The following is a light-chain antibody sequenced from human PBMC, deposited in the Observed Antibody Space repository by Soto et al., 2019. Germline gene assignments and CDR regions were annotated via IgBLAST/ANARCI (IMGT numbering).Light chain of an antibody. CDR3: QQGNSFPLT. V-gene: IGKV1-12*01. Sequence: DIQMTQSPSSVSASIGDRVTITCRASQDIDSWLAWCQQKPGEAPRLLIYAAISLHSGVPSRFSGAGSGTEFSLTISSLQPEDFATYFCQQGNSFPLTFGGGTKVEIK. CDR2: AAI. CDR1: QDIDSW. J-gene: IGKJ4*01.